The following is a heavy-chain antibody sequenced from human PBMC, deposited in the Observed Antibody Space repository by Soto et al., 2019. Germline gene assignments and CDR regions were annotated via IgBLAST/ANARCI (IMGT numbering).Heavy chain of an antibody. CDR2: ISYDGSNK. D-gene: IGHD4-17*01. J-gene: IGHJ4*02. Sequence: GGSLRLSCAASGFTFSSYGMHWVRQAPGKGLEWVAVISYDGSNKYYADSVKGRFTISRDNSKNTLYLQMNSRRAEDTAVYYCAKLYGDYFDYWGQGTLVTVSS. CDR1: GFTFSSYG. V-gene: IGHV3-30*18. CDR3: AKLYGDYFDY.